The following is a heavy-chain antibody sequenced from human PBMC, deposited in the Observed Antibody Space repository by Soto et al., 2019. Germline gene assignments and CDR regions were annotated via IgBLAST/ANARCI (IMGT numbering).Heavy chain of an antibody. D-gene: IGHD3-10*01. V-gene: IGHV3-48*04. J-gene: IGHJ4*02. Sequence: GGSLGLSSAASGFTFRSHAMSWVRQAPGKGLEWVSYISTSATGIYYADSVKGRFTISRDNAKNSLSLQMNSLRAEDTALYYCARDQGSYYNSYFDYWGQGTLVTVSS. CDR2: ISTSATGI. CDR1: GFTFRSHA. CDR3: ARDQGSYYNSYFDY.